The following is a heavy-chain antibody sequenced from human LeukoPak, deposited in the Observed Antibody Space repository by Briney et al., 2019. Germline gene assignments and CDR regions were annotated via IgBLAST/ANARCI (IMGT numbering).Heavy chain of an antibody. Sequence: PSETLSLTCTVSGGSISSSSYYWGGIRQPPGKGLEWIGSIYYSGSTYYNPSLKSRVTISVDTSKNQFSLKLSSVTAADTAVYYCASMSRRYCSGGSCYGGLDAFDIWGQGTMVTVSS. V-gene: IGHV4-39*01. CDR3: ASMSRRYCSGGSCYGGLDAFDI. J-gene: IGHJ3*02. CDR1: GGSISSSSYY. D-gene: IGHD2-15*01. CDR2: IYYSGST.